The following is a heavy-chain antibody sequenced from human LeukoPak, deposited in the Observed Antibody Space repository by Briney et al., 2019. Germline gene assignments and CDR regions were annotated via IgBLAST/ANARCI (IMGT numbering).Heavy chain of an antibody. Sequence: GGSLRLSCAASGFTFSSYEMNWVRQAPGKGLEWVSYISSSGSTIYYADSVKGRFTISRDNAKNSLYLQMNSLRAEDTAVYYCASLYYDFWSGYRDYWGQGTLVTVSS. CDR2: ISSSGSTI. J-gene: IGHJ4*02. CDR3: ASLYYDFWSGYRDY. CDR1: GFTFSSYE. V-gene: IGHV3-48*03. D-gene: IGHD3-3*01.